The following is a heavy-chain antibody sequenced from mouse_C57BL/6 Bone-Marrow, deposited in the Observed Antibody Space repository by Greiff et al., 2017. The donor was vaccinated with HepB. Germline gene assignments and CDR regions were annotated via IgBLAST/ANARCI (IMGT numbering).Heavy chain of an antibody. Sequence: QVHVKQSGAELARPGASVKLSCKASGYTFTSYGISWVKQRTGQGLEWIGEIYPRSGNTYYNEKFKGKATLTADKSSSTAYMELRSLTSEDSAVYFCARGGFTVPFAYWGQGTLVTVSA. V-gene: IGHV1-81*01. J-gene: IGHJ3*01. CDR2: IYPRSGNT. CDR1: GYTFTSYG. CDR3: ARGGFTVPFAY. D-gene: IGHD1-1*01.